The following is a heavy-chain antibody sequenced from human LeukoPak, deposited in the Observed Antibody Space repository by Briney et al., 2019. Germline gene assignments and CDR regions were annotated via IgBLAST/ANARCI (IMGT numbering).Heavy chain of an antibody. CDR3: AKVLRDYGDYVSDWYFDL. J-gene: IGHJ2*01. Sequence: GGSLRLSCAASGFTFSSYAMHWVRQAPGRGLEYVSAISGSGGSTYYADSVKGRFTISRDNSKNTLYLQMNSLRAEDTAVYYCAKVLRDYGDYVSDWYFDLWGRGTLVTVSS. V-gene: IGHV3-23*01. CDR2: ISGSGGST. CDR1: GFTFSSYA. D-gene: IGHD4-17*01.